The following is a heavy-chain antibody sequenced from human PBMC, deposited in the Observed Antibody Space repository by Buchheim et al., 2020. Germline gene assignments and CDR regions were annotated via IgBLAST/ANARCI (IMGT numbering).Heavy chain of an antibody. V-gene: IGHV3-23*01. CDR1: GFTFSSYA. J-gene: IGHJ6*02. D-gene: IGHD1-26*01. CDR3: AKAPRGVGATYYYYYGMDV. CDR2: ISGSGGST. Sequence: EVQLLESGGGLVQPGGSLRLSCAASGFTFSSYAMSWVRQAPGKGLEWVSAISGSGGSTYYADSVKGRFPISRDNSKNTLSLQMNSLRAEDTAVYYCAKAPRGVGATYYYYYGMDVWGQGTT.